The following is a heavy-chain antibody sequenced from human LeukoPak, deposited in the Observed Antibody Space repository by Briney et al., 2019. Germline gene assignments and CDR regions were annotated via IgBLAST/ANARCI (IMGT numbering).Heavy chain of an antibody. V-gene: IGHV4-4*02. D-gene: IGHD5-24*01. CDR1: GGSISSSNW. J-gene: IGHJ3*02. Sequence: PSGTLSLTCAVSGGSISSSNWWSWVRQPPGKGLEWIGEIYHSGSTNYNPSLKSRVTISVDKPKNQFSLKLTSVTAADTAVYYCGRADMASVGAFDIWGQGTMVTVSS. CDR2: IYHSGST. CDR3: GRADMASVGAFDI.